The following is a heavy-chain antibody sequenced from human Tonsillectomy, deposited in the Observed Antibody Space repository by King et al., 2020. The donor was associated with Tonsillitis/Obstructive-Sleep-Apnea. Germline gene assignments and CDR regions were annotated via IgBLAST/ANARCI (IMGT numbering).Heavy chain of an antibody. Sequence: VQLVESGGGLVQPGGSLRLSCAASGFTFSNYAMSWVRQAPGKGLEWVSAISGSGGSTYYADSVKGRFTISRDNSKDTVYLQMNSLGAEDTAVYYCAKDSRRDGYNLDYWGQGTLVTVSS. CDR3: AKDSRRDGYNLDY. CDR2: ISGSGGST. CDR1: GFTFSNYA. D-gene: IGHD5-24*01. V-gene: IGHV3-23*04. J-gene: IGHJ4*02.